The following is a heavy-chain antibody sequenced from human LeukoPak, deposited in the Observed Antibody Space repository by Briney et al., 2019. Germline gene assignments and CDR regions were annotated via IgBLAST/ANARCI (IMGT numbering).Heavy chain of an antibody. Sequence: ASVKVSCKASGYTFSNSGFSWERQAPGQGLEYMGWISSQKGNTKYAQKFQGRVTMTTDTSTSTAYMVLGSLTSDDTAVYYCGRGAIGELLFDYWGQGTLVTVSS. CDR2: ISSQKGNT. V-gene: IGHV1-18*01. D-gene: IGHD3-10*01. CDR1: GYTFSNSG. CDR3: GRGAIGELLFDY. J-gene: IGHJ4*02.